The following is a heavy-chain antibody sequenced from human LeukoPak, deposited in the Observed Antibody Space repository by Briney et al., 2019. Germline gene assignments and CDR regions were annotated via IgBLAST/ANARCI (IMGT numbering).Heavy chain of an antibody. Sequence: PSETLSLTCTVSGGSISSYYWSWIRQPPGKGLEWIGYIYYSGSTNYNPSLKSRVTISVDTSKHQFSLKLSSVTAADTAVYYCARQYYYDSSGYPRGWFDPWGQGTLVTVSS. D-gene: IGHD3-22*01. CDR2: IYYSGST. V-gene: IGHV4-59*08. CDR1: GGSISSYY. J-gene: IGHJ5*02. CDR3: ARQYYYDSSGYPRGWFDP.